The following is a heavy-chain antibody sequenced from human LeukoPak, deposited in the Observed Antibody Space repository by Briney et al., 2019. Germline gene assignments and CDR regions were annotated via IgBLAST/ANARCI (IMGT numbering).Heavy chain of an antibody. CDR1: GFIFSGSW. D-gene: IGHD2-15*01. V-gene: IGHV3-7*03. CDR2: IKKDGSEK. Sequence: GGSLRLSCTASGFIFSGSWMAWIRQAPGKGLEWVAIIKKDGSEKYYVDSMKGRFTISRDNAKNSLFLQMNSLRAEDTAIYYCTTDTWYSAGHWGQGTTVTVSS. CDR3: TTDTWYSAGH. J-gene: IGHJ6*02.